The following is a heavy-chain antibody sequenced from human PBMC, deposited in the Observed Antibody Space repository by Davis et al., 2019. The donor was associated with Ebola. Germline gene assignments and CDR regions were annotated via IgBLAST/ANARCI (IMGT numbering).Heavy chain of an antibody. J-gene: IGHJ4*02. CDR2: ISSSSSYI. V-gene: IGHV3-21*01. D-gene: IGHD6-13*01. Sequence: GESLKISCAASGFTFSSYSMNWVRQAPGKGLEWVSSISSSSSYIYYADSVKGRFTISRDNAKNSLYLQMNSLRAEDTAVYYCARRYSSSWYRGLDYWGQGTLVTVSS. CDR1: GFTFSSYS. CDR3: ARRYSSSWYRGLDY.